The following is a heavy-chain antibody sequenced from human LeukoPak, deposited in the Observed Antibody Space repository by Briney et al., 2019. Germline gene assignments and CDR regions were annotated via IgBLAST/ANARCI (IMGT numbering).Heavy chain of an antibody. Sequence: PGGSLRLSCAASGFTFSSYWMHWVRQAPGKGLVWVSRINSDGSSTSYADSVKGRFTISRDNAKNTLYLQMNSLRAEDTAVYYCARGVRYFDWFSHAFDIWGQGTMVTVSS. CDR3: ARGVRYFDWFSHAFDI. CDR2: INSDGSST. J-gene: IGHJ3*02. V-gene: IGHV3-74*01. D-gene: IGHD3-9*01. CDR1: GFTFSSYW.